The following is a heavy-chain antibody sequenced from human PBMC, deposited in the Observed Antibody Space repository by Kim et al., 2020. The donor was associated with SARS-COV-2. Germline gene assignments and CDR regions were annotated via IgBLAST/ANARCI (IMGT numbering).Heavy chain of an antibody. J-gene: IGHJ3*02. CDR2: INAGNGNT. D-gene: IGHD2-21*01. Sequence: ASVKVSCKASGYTFTSYAMHWVRQAPGQRLEWIGWINAGNGNTKYSQKFQGRVTITRDTSASTAYMELSSLRSEDTAVYYCARDMKSVSPLGAYDAFDIWGQGAMVTVSS. CDR3: ARDMKSVSPLGAYDAFDI. CDR1: GYTFTSYA. V-gene: IGHV1-3*01.